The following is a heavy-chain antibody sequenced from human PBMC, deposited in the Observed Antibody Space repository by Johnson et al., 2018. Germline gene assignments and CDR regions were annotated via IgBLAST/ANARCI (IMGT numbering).Heavy chain of an antibody. D-gene: IGHD6-25*01. CDR1: GGSISSSY. V-gene: IGHV4-59*01. Sequence: QVQLQESGPGLVKPSETLSLTCSVSGGSISSSYWSWIRQPPGRGLAWIGYISDSGSTNYNPSLKSRVTISVDMSQHQFSLKLTSVTAADTAVDYCASEQDSSGTYYYYMDGWGKGTTVTVSS. CDR2: ISDSGST. J-gene: IGHJ6*03. CDR3: ASEQDSSGTYYYYMDG.